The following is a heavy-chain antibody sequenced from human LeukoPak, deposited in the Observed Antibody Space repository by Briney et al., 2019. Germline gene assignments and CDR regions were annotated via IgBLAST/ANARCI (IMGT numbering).Heavy chain of an antibody. V-gene: IGHV3-64*01. CDR1: GFTFSSYA. CDR2: ISSNGGST. Sequence: PGGSLRLSCAASGFTFSSYAMHWVRQAPGKGLEYVSAISSNGGSTYYANSVKGRFTISRDKSKNTLYLQMGSLRAEDMAVYYCAREGLGRSYYFDYWGQGTLVTVSS. J-gene: IGHJ4*02. CDR3: AREGLGRSYYFDY. D-gene: IGHD3/OR15-3a*01.